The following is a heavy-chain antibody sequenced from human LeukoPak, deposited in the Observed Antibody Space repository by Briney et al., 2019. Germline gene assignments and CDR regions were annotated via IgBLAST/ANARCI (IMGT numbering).Heavy chain of an antibody. Sequence: SETLSLTCTVSGGSISSSSYYWGWIRQPPGKGLEWIGSIYYSGSTYYNPSLKSRVTISVDTSKNQFSLKLSSVTAADTAVYYCAGRGGYSYGYVAWFDPWGQGTLVTVSS. J-gene: IGHJ5*02. CDR1: GGSISSSSYY. CDR3: AGRGGYSYGYVAWFDP. CDR2: IYYSGST. V-gene: IGHV4-39*01. D-gene: IGHD5-18*01.